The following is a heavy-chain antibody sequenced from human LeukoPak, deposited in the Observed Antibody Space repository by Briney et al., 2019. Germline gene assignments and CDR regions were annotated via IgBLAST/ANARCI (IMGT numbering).Heavy chain of an antibody. J-gene: IGHJ4*02. Sequence: ASVKVSCKASGYTFTGYYMHWVRQAPGQGLEWMGWISAYNGNTNYAQKLQGRVTMTTDTSTSTAYMELRSLRSDDTAVYYCASGQYSSGWYVDYWGQGALVTVSS. CDR3: ASGQYSSGWYVDY. CDR2: ISAYNGNT. CDR1: GYTFTGYY. D-gene: IGHD6-19*01. V-gene: IGHV1-18*04.